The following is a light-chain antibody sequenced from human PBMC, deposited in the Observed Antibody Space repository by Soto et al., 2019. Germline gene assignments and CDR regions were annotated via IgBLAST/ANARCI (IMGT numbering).Light chain of an antibody. CDR2: GAS. Sequence: EVVLTQFPGTLSLSPGERATLSCRASQTITGTYSAWYQQKPGQAPRLLIHGASTRATGIPDRFSGGGTGTDFNLNISRVEPEDFAMYYCQQYGRSKRWTFGQGTKVEVK. CDR1: QTITGTY. V-gene: IGKV3-20*01. CDR3: QQYGRSKRWT. J-gene: IGKJ1*01.